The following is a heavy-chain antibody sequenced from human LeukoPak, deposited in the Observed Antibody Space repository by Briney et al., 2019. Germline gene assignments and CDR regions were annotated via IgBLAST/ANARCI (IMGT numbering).Heavy chain of an antibody. CDR1: GFTFSSYW. J-gene: IGHJ4*02. CDR2: IKSDGSST. D-gene: IGHD3-22*01. Sequence: GGSLRLSCAASGFTFSSYWMHWVRQAPGKGLVWVSRIKSDGSSTTYADSVKGRFTISRDNAKNTLYLQMNSLRADDTAVYYCARGYYYDSSGPNIPFDYWGQGTLVSVSS. CDR3: ARGYYYDSSGPNIPFDY. V-gene: IGHV3-74*01.